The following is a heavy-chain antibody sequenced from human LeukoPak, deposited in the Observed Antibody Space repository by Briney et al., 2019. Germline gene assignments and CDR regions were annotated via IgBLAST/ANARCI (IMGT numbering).Heavy chain of an antibody. V-gene: IGHV4-59*01. Sequence: SETLSLTCTVSGGSISSYYWSWIRQPPGKGLEWIGYIYYSGSTNYNPSPKSRVTISVDTSKNQFSLKLSSVTAADTAVYYCARDAHPYGSGSYLFDYWGQGTLVTVSS. J-gene: IGHJ4*02. D-gene: IGHD3-10*01. CDR2: IYYSGST. CDR3: ARDAHPYGSGSYLFDY. CDR1: GGSISSYY.